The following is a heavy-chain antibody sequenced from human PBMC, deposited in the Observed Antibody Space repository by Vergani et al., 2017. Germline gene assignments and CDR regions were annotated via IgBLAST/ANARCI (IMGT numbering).Heavy chain of an antibody. CDR2: IWYDGSNT. CDR3: ARSRYDSSGFSTIFRY. Sequence: QVQLVESGGGVVQPGRSLRLSCAASGFAFRTYGMHWVRQAPGKGLEGVAIIWYDGSNTYYADSVKGRFTVSRDNSRNTLFLQMNSLRVEDTAVYYCARSRYDSSGFSTIFRYWGQGTRVTVS. J-gene: IGHJ4*02. CDR1: GFAFRTYG. V-gene: IGHV3-33*01. D-gene: IGHD3-22*01.